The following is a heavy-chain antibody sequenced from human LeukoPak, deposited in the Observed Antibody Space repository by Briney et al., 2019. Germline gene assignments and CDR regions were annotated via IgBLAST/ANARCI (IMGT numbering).Heavy chain of an antibody. J-gene: IGHJ4*02. CDR1: GYTFTGYY. V-gene: IGHV1-18*04. CDR3: ARAYGSLDY. CDR2: ISAYNGNT. D-gene: IGHD4-17*01. Sequence: ASVKVSCKASGYTFTGYYMRWVRQAPGQGLEWMGWISAYNGNTNCAQKLQDRVTMTTDTSTSTAYMELRSLRADDTAVYYCARAYGSLDYWGQGTLVTVSS.